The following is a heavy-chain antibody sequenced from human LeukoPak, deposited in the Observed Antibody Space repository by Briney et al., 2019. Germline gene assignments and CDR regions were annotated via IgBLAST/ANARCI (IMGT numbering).Heavy chain of an antibody. V-gene: IGHV3-7*01. D-gene: IGHD6-6*01. CDR3: ARMGVIAARPLFDY. CDR2: INQDGSEK. J-gene: IGHJ4*02. CDR1: GFTFSTYW. Sequence: GGSLRLSCAASGFTFSTYWMTWVRQAPGKGLEWVANINQDGSEKYYLDSVKGRFTISRDNAKNSLYLQMNSLRAEDTAVYYCARMGVIAARPLFDYWGQGTLVTVSS.